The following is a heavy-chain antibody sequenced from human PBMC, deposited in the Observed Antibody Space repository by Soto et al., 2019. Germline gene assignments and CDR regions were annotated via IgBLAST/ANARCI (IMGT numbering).Heavy chain of an antibody. J-gene: IGHJ6*02. CDR3: AREGAYGIYYGMDV. CDR2: INPKSGGT. CDR1: GYTFSGNY. V-gene: IGHV1-2*04. Sequence: ASVKVSCKASGYTFSGNYIHGVRQSPGQGLEWMGWINPKSGGTSYAQKFQGWVTMTRDTSISTAYLEVSRLRSDDTAVYYCAREGAYGIYYGMDVWGQGTTVTVSS. D-gene: IGHD2-21*01.